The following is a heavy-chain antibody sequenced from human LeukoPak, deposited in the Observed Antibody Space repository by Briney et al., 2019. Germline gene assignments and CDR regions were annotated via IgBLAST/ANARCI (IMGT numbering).Heavy chain of an antibody. CDR2: IWYDGSNK. D-gene: IGHD3-10*01. J-gene: IGHJ3*02. Sequence: GGSLRLSCAASGFTFSSYGMHWVRQAPGKGLEWVAVIWYDGSNKYYADSVKGRFTISRDNSKNTLYLQMNSLRAEDSAVYYCARPPGRTGAFDIWGQGTMVTVSS. V-gene: IGHV3-33*01. CDR1: GFTFSSYG. CDR3: ARPPGRTGAFDI.